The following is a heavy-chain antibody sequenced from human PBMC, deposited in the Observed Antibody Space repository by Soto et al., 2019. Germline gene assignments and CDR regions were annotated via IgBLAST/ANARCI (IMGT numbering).Heavy chain of an antibody. V-gene: IGHV1-18*01. CDR1: GYTFTSYG. J-gene: IGHJ5*02. D-gene: IGHD2-2*01. CDR3: ARGGWVVPAAGGWFDP. Sequence: ASVKVSCKASGYTFTSYGISWVRQAPGQGLEWMGWISAYNGNTNYAQKLQGRVTMSTDTSTSTAYMELRSLRSDDTAVYYCARGGWVVPAAGGWFDPWGQGTLVTVSS. CDR2: ISAYNGNT.